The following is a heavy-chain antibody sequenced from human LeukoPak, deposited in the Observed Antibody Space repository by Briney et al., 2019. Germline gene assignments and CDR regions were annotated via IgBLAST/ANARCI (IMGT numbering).Heavy chain of an antibody. CDR2: IYHSGST. V-gene: IGHV4-38-2*01. D-gene: IGHD7-27*01. J-gene: IGHJ4*02. Sequence: SETLSLTCSFSGYSISSGYYWGWIRQPPGQGLEWIGNIYHSGSTYYNPSLKSRVTISVDTSKNQFSLKLSSVTAADTAVYYCASNTGTVFDYWGQGALVTVSS. CDR1: GYSISSGYY. CDR3: ASNTGTVFDY.